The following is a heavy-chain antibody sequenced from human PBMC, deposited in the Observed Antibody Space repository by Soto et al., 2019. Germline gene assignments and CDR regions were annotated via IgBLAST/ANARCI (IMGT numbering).Heavy chain of an antibody. D-gene: IGHD5-12*01. J-gene: IGHJ4*02. CDR2: IIPIFGTA. CDR3: ARGDGYINFDY. CDR1: GGTFSSYA. V-gene: IGHV1-69*12. Sequence: QVQLVQSGAEVKKPGSSVKVSCKASGGTFSSYAISWVRQAPGQGLEWMGGIIPIFGTANYARKFQGRVTITAEESTSAASMELSSLSSEDTAVYYCARGDGYINFDYWGQGTLVTVSS.